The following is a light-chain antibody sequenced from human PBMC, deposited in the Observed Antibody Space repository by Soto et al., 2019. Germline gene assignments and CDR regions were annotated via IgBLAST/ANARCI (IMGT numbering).Light chain of an antibody. CDR3: QQYGSSGT. Sequence: IMLTQSAGTLSLYPGERATLSCRASQSVSNNYLAWYQQKPGQAPRLLIYGASNRATGIPDRFSGSGSGTDFTLTIGRLEPEDFAVYYCQQYGSSGTSGQGAKVDIK. CDR1: QSVSNNY. CDR2: GAS. J-gene: IGKJ1*01. V-gene: IGKV3-20*01.